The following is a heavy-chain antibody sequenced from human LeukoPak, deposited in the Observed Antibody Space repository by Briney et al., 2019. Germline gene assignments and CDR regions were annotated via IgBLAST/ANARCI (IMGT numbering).Heavy chain of an antibody. CDR3: AGRYCSSTSCYRAFDP. Sequence: SETLSLTCAVYGGSFSGYYGSWIRQPPGKGLEWIGEINHSGSTNYNPSLKSRVTISVDTSKNQFSLKLSSVTAADTAVYYCAGRYCSSTSCYRAFDPWGQGTLVTVSS. CDR2: INHSGST. D-gene: IGHD2-2*01. V-gene: IGHV4-34*01. CDR1: GGSFSGYY. J-gene: IGHJ5*02.